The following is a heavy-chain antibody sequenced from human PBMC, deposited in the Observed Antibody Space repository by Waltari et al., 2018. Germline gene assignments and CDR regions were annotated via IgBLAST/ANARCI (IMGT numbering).Heavy chain of an antibody. D-gene: IGHD3-22*01. CDR3: ASGDYYDSSGYFEY. V-gene: IGHV4-4*07. CDR2: IYTSGST. CDR1: GGSISSYY. J-gene: IGHJ4*02. Sequence: QVQLQESGTGLVKPSETLSLTCTVSGGSISSYYWSWIRPPAGKGLEWIGRIYTSGSTNYNPSLKSRVTMSVDTSKNQFSLKLSSVTAADTAVYYCASGDYYDSSGYFEYWGQGTLVTVSS.